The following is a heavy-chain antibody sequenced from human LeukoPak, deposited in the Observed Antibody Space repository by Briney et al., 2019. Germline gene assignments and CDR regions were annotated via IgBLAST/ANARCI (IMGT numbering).Heavy chain of an antibody. Sequence: PGGSLRLSCAASGFTFSDYYMSWIRQAPGKGLEWVSYISSSGSTIYYADSVKGRFTISRDNAKNSLYLQMNSPRAEDTAVYYCARTRDQLLSYFDYWGQGTLVTVSS. CDR1: GFTFSDYY. V-gene: IGHV3-11*01. CDR3: ARTRDQLLSYFDY. D-gene: IGHD2-2*01. J-gene: IGHJ4*02. CDR2: ISSSGSTI.